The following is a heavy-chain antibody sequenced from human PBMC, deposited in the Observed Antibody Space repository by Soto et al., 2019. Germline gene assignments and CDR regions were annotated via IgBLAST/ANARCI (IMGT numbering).Heavy chain of an antibody. CDR3: ARRQIPPPTRGAANARGAMDV. Sequence: VQLVESGGGVVQPGRSLRLSCAASGFTFNNYGMHWVRQAPGKGLEWLAVIWNDGSNSSYANSMKGRFTISRDNSKNTLYLQMSSLRAEDTGVYYCARRQIPPPTRGAANARGAMDVWGQGTTVTVSS. J-gene: IGHJ6*02. V-gene: IGHV3-33*01. CDR2: IWNDGSNS. CDR1: GFTFNNYG. D-gene: IGHD6-13*01.